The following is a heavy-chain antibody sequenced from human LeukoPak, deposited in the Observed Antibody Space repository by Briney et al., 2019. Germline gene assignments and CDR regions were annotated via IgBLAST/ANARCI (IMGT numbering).Heavy chain of an antibody. CDR2: ISSSSSYI. CDR1: GFTFSSYA. J-gene: IGHJ4*02. CDR3: ASDRGDYSNYGFGY. Sequence: GGSLRLSCAASGFTFSSYAMNWVRQAPGKGLEWVSSISSSSSYIYYADSVKGRFTISRDNAKNSLYLQMNSLRAEDTAVYYCASDRGDYSNYGFGYWGQGTLVTVSS. D-gene: IGHD4-11*01. V-gene: IGHV3-21*01.